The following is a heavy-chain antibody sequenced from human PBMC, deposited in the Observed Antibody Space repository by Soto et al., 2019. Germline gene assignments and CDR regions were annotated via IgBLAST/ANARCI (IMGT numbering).Heavy chain of an antibody. J-gene: IGHJ4*02. CDR1: GFTFSSYG. V-gene: IGHV3-30*03. CDR2: ISYDGSNK. CDR3: ARDDHYDTYDY. Sequence: QVQLVESGGGVVQPGRSLRLSCAASGFTFSSYGIHWVRQAPGKGLEWVAVISYDGSNKYYADSVKGRFTISRDNAKNSLYLQVNSLRVEDTAMYYCARDDHYDTYDYWGQGTLVTVSS. D-gene: IGHD3-3*01.